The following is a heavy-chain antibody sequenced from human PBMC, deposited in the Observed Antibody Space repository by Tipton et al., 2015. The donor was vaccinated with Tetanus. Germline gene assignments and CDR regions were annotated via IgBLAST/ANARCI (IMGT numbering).Heavy chain of an antibody. V-gene: IGHV3-7*01. CDR1: GFDFRSDW. CDR3: AREGQWLGSDAFDV. J-gene: IGHJ3*01. Sequence: GSLRLSCAASGFDFRSDWMTWVRQAPGQGLEWVANIKEDGNEQYYVDSVKGRLTISRDNAKNSLFLQMDGLRGDDTAVYYCAREGQWLGSDAFDVWGRGTMVTVSS. D-gene: IGHD6-19*01. CDR2: IKEDGNEQ.